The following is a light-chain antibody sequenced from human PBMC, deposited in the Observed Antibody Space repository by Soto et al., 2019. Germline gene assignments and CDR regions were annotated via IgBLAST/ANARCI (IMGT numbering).Light chain of an antibody. CDR1: SRDVGGYNY. CDR3: ISYTSSSLYV. CDR2: DVS. J-gene: IGLJ1*01. Sequence: VLTQPASVSGSPGQSITISCTGTSRDVGGYNYVSWYQQHPGKAPELMIHDVSNRPSGVSNRFSGSKSGNTASLTISGLQAEDEAEYYCISYTSSSLYVFGTGTKVTVL. V-gene: IGLV2-14*01.